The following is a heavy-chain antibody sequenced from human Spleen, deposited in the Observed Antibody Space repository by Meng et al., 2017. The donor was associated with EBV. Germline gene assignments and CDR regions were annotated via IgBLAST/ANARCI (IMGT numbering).Heavy chain of an antibody. Sequence: RVESGGGGGQPGSSVKVSCKTSGGTFNCDAISWVRQAPGQGLEWMGGLIPMSGAPNYAQKFQGRVTITADESTGTHYMDLSSLRSEDTAVYYCASESGRGYTPDYWGQGTLVTVSS. CDR1: GGTFNCDA. J-gene: IGHJ4*02. D-gene: IGHD3-10*01. CDR2: LIPMSGAP. V-gene: IGHV1-69*01. CDR3: ASESGRGYTPDY.